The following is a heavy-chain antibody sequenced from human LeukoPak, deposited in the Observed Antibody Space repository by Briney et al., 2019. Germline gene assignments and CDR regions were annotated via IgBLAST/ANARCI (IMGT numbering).Heavy chain of an antibody. CDR2: INPSGGST. D-gene: IGHD4-11*01. J-gene: IGHJ4*02. CDR3: ARGDMTTVLNF. CDR1: GYTFTNYF. Sequence: GASVKVSCKASGYTFTNYFMHWVRQAPGQGLEWMGIINPSGGSTNYAQKFKGGVTMTRDTSTSTVYMELSSLRSEDTAVYYCARGDMTTVLNFWGQGTLVTVSS. V-gene: IGHV1-46*01.